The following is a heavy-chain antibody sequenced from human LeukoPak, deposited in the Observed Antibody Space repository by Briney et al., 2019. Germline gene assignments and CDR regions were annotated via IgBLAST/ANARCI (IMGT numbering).Heavy chain of an antibody. Sequence: GASVKVSCKASGYTFTGYYMHWVRQAPGQGLEWMGWTNPNSGGTNYAQKFQGRVTMTRDTSISTAYMELSRLRSDDTAVYYCARGGYSSGWSHFDYWGQGTLVTVSS. CDR3: ARGGYSSGWSHFDY. V-gene: IGHV1-2*02. J-gene: IGHJ4*02. D-gene: IGHD6-19*01. CDR2: TNPNSGGT. CDR1: GYTFTGYY.